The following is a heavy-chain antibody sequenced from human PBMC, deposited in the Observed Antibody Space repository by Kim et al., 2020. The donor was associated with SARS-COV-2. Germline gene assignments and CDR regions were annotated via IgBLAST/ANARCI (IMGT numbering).Heavy chain of an antibody. J-gene: IGHJ6*02. CDR1: GFTFSSYG. D-gene: IGHD6-13*01. CDR3: AKETAAAGIYGMDV. Sequence: GGSLRLSCAASGFTFSSYGMHWVRQAPGKGLEWVAVISYDGSNKYYADSVKGRFTISRDNSKNTLYLQMNSLRAEDTAVYYCAKETAAAGIYGMDVGGHGHRVTVPS. V-gene: IGHV3-30*18. CDR2: ISYDGSNK.